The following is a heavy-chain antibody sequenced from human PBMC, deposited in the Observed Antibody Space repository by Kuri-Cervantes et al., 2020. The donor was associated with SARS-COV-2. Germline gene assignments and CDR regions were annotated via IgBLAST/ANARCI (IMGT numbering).Heavy chain of an antibody. D-gene: IGHD4-17*01. Sequence: KVSCKGSGYSFTNYWIAWVRQMPGKGLEWMGIIYPGDSDTKYSPSFQGQVTISADKSISTAFLQWSSLKASDTAMYYCARRAYGEQVDYYYMDVWDKGTTVTVSS. J-gene: IGHJ6*03. CDR1: GYSFTNYW. V-gene: IGHV5-51*01. CDR2: IYPGDSDT. CDR3: ARRAYGEQVDYYYMDV.